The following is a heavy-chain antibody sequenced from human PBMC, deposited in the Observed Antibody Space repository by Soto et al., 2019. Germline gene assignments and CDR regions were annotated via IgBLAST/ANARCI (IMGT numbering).Heavy chain of an antibody. J-gene: IGHJ4*02. CDR3: AREEGTELDF. CDR2: INPKNGGT. V-gene: IGHV1-2*02. D-gene: IGHD1-7*01. Sequence: QVRLVQSGAEVKKPGASVKVTCKPSGYTFTDAYIHWVRQAPGQGLEWLGWINPKNGGTNYAQKFQGRVTMTRDTSSSTAFMERSSLNSNDTAVYYCAREEGTELDFWGQGTLVTVSS. CDR1: GYTFTDAY.